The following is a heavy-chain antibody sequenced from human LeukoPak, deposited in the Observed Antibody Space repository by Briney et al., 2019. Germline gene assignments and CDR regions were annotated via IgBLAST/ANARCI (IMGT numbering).Heavy chain of an antibody. CDR2: IYYRGIT. CDR1: GGSISSSSYY. D-gene: IGHD3-22*01. V-gene: IGHV4-39*07. J-gene: IGHJ4*02. Sequence: PSETLSLTCTVSGGSISSSSYYWGWIRQPPGKGLEWIGSIYYRGITYYNPSLKSRVTISVDTSKNQFSPKLSSVTAADTAVYYCARVVYDSSTYPKSYFDFWGQGTLVTVSS. CDR3: ARVVYDSSTYPKSYFDF.